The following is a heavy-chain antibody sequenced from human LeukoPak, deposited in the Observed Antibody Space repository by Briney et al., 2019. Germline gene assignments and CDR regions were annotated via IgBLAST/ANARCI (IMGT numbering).Heavy chain of an antibody. D-gene: IGHD5-18*01. V-gene: IGHV4-39*07. Sequence: SETLSLTCTVSGGSISSSSYYWGWIRQPPGKGLEWIGSIYYSGSTYYNPSLKSRVTISVDTSKNQFSLKLSSVTAADTAVYYCAGGYSYGLDYYFDYWGQGTLVTVSS. CDR1: GGSISSSSYY. CDR3: AGGYSYGLDYYFDY. CDR2: IYYSGST. J-gene: IGHJ4*02.